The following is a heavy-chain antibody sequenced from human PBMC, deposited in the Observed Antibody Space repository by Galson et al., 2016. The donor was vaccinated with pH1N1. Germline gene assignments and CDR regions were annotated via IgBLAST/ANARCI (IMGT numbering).Heavy chain of an antibody. D-gene: IGHD3-22*01. V-gene: IGHV3-64*01. CDR3: AREDYYDSSGFGY. CDR2: INNLGGST. CDR1: GFTFRTYA. Sequence: SLRLSCAASGFTFRTYAMHWVRQAPGKGLEYVSGINNLGGSTYYANSVKGRFTISRDNAKNTLYLRMGSLRPEDMAVYYCAREDYYDSSGFGYWGQGTLVTVSS. J-gene: IGHJ4*02.